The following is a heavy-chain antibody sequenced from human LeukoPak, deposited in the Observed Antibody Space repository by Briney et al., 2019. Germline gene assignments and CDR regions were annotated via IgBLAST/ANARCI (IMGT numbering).Heavy chain of an antibody. CDR2: IWFDGSNK. CDR1: GFTFSSYD. V-gene: IGHV3-33*01. Sequence: GRSLRLSCAASGFTFSSYDMHWVRQAPGKGLEWVAVIWFDGSNKYYADPVKGRFTISRDNSKNTLYLQMNSLRAEDTAVYYCARPGGSYWYFDLWGRGTLVTVSS. CDR3: ARPGGSYWYFDL. J-gene: IGHJ2*01. D-gene: IGHD1-26*01.